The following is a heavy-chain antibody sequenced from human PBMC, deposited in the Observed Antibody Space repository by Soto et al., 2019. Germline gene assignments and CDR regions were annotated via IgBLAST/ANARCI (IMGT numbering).Heavy chain of an antibody. CDR1: GFTFSSYA. V-gene: IGHV3-23*01. CDR2: ISGSGGST. Sequence: VGSLRLSCAASGFTFSSYAMSWVRQAPGKGLEWVSAISGSGGSTYYADSVKGRFTISRDNSKNTLYLQMNSLRAEDTAVYYCAKTPDHIVVVVAATIEIVWFDPWGQGTLVTVSS. D-gene: IGHD2-15*01. J-gene: IGHJ5*02. CDR3: AKTPDHIVVVVAATIEIVWFDP.